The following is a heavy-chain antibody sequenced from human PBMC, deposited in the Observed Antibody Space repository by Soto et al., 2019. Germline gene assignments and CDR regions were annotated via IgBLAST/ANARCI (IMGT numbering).Heavy chain of an antibody. CDR3: ARLDNSGYYWNQNPYDCDS. J-gene: IGHJ4*02. V-gene: IGHV4-31*03. D-gene: IGHD3-22*01. CDR2: IFYSGDT. Sequence: QVQLQESGPGLVKPSQTLSLTCTVSGCSISSDDYYWTWIRQPPGKGLQWMGYIFYSGDTYYNPSLTSRVTMTVETSENQFALRLSSVTAADTAVYYLARLDNSGYYWNQNPYDCDSCSQGTLVTVSS. CDR1: GCSISSDDYY.